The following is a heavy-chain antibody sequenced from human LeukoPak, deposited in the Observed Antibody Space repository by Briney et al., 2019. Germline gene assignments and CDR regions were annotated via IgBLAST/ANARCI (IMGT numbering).Heavy chain of an antibody. CDR3: AREGRKVGSAAALFDY. Sequence: SETLSPTCTVSGGSISSYYWSWIRQPAGKGLEWIGRIYTSGSTNYNPSLKSRVTMSVDTSKNQFSLKLSSVTAADTAVYYCAREGRKVGSAAALFDYWGQGTLVTVSS. CDR2: IYTSGST. V-gene: IGHV4-4*07. D-gene: IGHD6-13*01. CDR1: GGSISSYY. J-gene: IGHJ4*02.